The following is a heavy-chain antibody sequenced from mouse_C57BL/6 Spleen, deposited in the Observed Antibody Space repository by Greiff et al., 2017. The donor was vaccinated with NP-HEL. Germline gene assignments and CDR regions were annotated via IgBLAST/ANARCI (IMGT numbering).Heavy chain of an antibody. D-gene: IGHD2-1*01. Sequence: EVQLQESGPGLVKPSQSLSLTCSVTGYSITSGYYWNWIRQFPGNKLEWMGYISYDGSNNYNPSLKNRISITRDTSKNQFFLKLNSVTTEDTATYYCARGGNYPYWYFDVWGTGTTVTVSS. CDR1: GYSITSGYY. CDR3: ARGGNYPYWYFDV. V-gene: IGHV3-6*01. CDR2: ISYDGSN. J-gene: IGHJ1*03.